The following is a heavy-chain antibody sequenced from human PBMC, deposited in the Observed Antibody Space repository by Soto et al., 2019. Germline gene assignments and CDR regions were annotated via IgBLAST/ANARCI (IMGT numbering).Heavy chain of an antibody. CDR1: GVSIKTYY. D-gene: IGHD3-9*01. J-gene: IGHJ5*02. CDR2: IYTTGSA. CDR3: ARDDYYDSNNWFDP. Sequence: QVQLQESGPGLVKPSETLSLTCAVSGVSIKTYYWSWIRKPAGKGLELIGRIYTTGSANHNPSLKSLVTMSVDTSKNQVSLKLTSVTAADAGVYYCARDDYYDSNNWFDPWGQGILVTVSS. V-gene: IGHV4-4*07.